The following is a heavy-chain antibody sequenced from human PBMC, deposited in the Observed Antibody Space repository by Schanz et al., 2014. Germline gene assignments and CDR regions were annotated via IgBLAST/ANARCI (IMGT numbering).Heavy chain of an antibody. Sequence: VHLLESGGGLVEPGGSLRLSCAASGFTFSSYSMNWVRQAPGKGLEWVSYISSSSSTRYHADSVKGRFTISRDNAKNSLFLQMNSLRPEDTAVYYCAKYRGYYRVSGSYRELEYWGQGTLVTVSS. D-gene: IGHD3-10*01. CDR2: ISSSSSTR. J-gene: IGHJ4*02. CDR3: AKYRGYYRVSGSYRELEY. V-gene: IGHV3-48*01. CDR1: GFTFSSYS.